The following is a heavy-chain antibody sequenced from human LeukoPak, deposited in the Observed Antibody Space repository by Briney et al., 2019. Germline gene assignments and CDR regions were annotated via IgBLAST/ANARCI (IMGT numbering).Heavy chain of an antibody. CDR1: GGTFSSYA. Sequence: SVKVSCKASGGTFSSYAISWVRQAPGQGLEWMGGIIAIFGTANYAQKFQGRVTITADESTSTVYMELRSLRSDDTAVYYCARLTTGWFDPWGQGTLVTVSS. J-gene: IGHJ5*02. CDR3: ARLTTGWFDP. CDR2: IIAIFGTA. D-gene: IGHD4/OR15-4a*01. V-gene: IGHV1-69*13.